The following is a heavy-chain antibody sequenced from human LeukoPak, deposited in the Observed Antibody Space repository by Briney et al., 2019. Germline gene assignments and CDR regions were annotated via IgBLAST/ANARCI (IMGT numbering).Heavy chain of an antibody. CDR3: ARDRGDCGDLGIYFDY. J-gene: IGHJ4*02. Sequence: GGSLRLSCAASGFTVSNYYMSWVRQAPGKGLEWVSVIYSGGSTYYSDSVKGRFTISRDNSKNTLYLQMNSLRAEDTAVYYCARDRGDCGDLGIYFDYWGQGTLVTVSS. CDR1: GFTVSNYY. D-gene: IGHD4-17*01. CDR2: IYSGGST. V-gene: IGHV3-53*01.